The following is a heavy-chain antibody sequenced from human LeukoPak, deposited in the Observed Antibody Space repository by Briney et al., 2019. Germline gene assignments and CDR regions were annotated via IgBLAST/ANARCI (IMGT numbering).Heavy chain of an antibody. J-gene: IGHJ5*02. Sequence: SETLSLTCTVSGGSISSGTYYWAWIRQPPGKGLEWIGSIYYSGSTYYNPSLKSRVTISKDTSKNLFSLTLSSVTAADTAVYHCARETMDCSSTNCCTFSSGWYHWFDPWGQGTLVTVSS. CDR2: IYYSGST. D-gene: IGHD2-2*02. CDR1: GGSISSGTYY. CDR3: ARETMDCSSTNCCTFSSGWYHWFDP. V-gene: IGHV4-39*07.